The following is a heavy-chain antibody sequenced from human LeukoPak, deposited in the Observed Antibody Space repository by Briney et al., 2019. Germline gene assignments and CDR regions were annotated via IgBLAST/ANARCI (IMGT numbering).Heavy chain of an antibody. CDR3: ARPHLGPYAFDI. J-gene: IGHJ3*02. CDR1: GGSISSGSHY. V-gene: IGHV4-61*09. CDR2: IYSSGTT. Sequence: SQTLSLTCTVSGGSISSGSHYWTWIRQPAGKGLEWVGHIYSSGTTSYNSSLEGRVTISVDSSRNQLSLKLTSVTAADTAVYYCARPHLGPYAFDIWGQGTMVTVSS. D-gene: IGHD3-3*02.